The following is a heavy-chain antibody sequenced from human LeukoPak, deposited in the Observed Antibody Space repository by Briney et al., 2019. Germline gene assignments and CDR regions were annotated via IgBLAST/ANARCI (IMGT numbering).Heavy chain of an antibody. Sequence: GGSLRLSCAASGFTFSSYAMSWVRQAPGKGLEWVANIKQDGSEKYYVDSVKGRFTISRDNAKNSLYLQMNSLRAEDTAVYYCARGRVTIFGVVIPLFDYWDQGTLVTVSS. CDR3: ARGRVTIFGVVIPLFDY. J-gene: IGHJ4*02. CDR2: IKQDGSEK. V-gene: IGHV3-7*03. CDR1: GFTFSSYA. D-gene: IGHD3-3*01.